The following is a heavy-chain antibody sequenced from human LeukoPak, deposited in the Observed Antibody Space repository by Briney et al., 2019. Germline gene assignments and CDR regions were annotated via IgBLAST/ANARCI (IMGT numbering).Heavy chain of an antibody. CDR1: GFTFFRHS. CDR3: DV. Sequence: PGGSLRLSCEVSGFTFFRHSMSWVRQAPGKGLEWVAKIKEDGTEKWYVDSVKGRFTISRDNAKNTLFLQMNSLRADDTSIYYMDVWAKGTTVTVSS. CDR2: IKEDGTEK. J-gene: IGHJ6*04. V-gene: IGHV3-7*01.